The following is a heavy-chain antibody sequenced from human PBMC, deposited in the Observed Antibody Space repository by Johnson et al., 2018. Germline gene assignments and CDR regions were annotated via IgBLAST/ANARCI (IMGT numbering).Heavy chain of an antibody. D-gene: IGHD6-13*01. Sequence: QVQLVQSGGGVVQPGRSLRLSCAASGFTFSSYGMHWVRQAPGKGLEWVAVIWYDGSNKDYADSVKGRFTISRDISKNTLYLQMNSLRAEDTAVYYCAKDPPRQQYWYFDLWGRGTLVTVSS. CDR1: GFTFSSYG. CDR3: AKDPPRQQYWYFDL. CDR2: IWYDGSNK. V-gene: IGHV3-33*06. J-gene: IGHJ2*01.